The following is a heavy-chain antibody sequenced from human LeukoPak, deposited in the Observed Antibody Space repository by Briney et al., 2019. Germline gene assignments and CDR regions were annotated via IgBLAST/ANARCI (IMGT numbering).Heavy chain of an antibody. Sequence: GGSLRLSCAASGFTVSSNYMSWVRQAPGKGLEWVSVIYSGGSTYYADSVKGRFTISRDNSKNTLYLQMNSLRAEDTAVYYCATEWELTWDAFDIWGQGTMVTVSS. V-gene: IGHV3-66*01. D-gene: IGHD1-26*01. J-gene: IGHJ3*02. CDR2: IYSGGST. CDR1: GFTVSSNY. CDR3: ATEWELTWDAFDI.